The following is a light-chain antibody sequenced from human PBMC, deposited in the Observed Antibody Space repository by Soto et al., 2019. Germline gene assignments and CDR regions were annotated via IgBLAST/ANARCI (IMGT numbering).Light chain of an antibody. Sequence: DIQMTQSPSTLSGSVGDRVTITCRASQSISSWLAWYQQKPGKAPKLMIYDASSLQSGVPATFSGSGSGTEFTLTISSLQPDDFATYYCQQYNSYPCTFGQGTKVEIK. V-gene: IGKV1-5*01. J-gene: IGKJ1*01. CDR2: DAS. CDR3: QQYNSYPCT. CDR1: QSISSW.